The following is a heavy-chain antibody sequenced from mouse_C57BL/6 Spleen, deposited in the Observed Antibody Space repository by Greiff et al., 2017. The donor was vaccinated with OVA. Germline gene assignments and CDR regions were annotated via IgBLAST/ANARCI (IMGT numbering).Heavy chain of an antibody. V-gene: IGHV1-53*01. Sequence: QVQLQQPGTDLVKPGASVKLSCKASGYTFTSYWMHWVKQRPGQGLEWIGNINPSNGGTNYNEKFKSKATLTIDKSSSTAYVQLSSLTSEDSAVYYCERGRGTAQAGFAYWGQGTLVTVSA. J-gene: IGHJ3*01. CDR2: INPSNGGT. D-gene: IGHD3-2*02. CDR1: GYTFTSYW. CDR3: ERGRGTAQAGFAY.